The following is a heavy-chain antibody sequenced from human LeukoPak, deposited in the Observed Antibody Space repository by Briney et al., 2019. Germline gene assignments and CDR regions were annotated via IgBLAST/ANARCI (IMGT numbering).Heavy chain of an antibody. CDR3: ARGPLILGVVVAATLPTGYYYGMDV. D-gene: IGHD2-15*01. V-gene: IGHV4-34*01. Sequence: SETLSLTCAVYGGSFSGYYWSWIRRPPGKGLEWIGEINHSGSTNYNPSLKSRVTISVDTSKNQFSLKLSSVTAADTAVYYCARGPLILGVVVAATLPTGYYYGMDVWGQGTTVTVSS. CDR2: INHSGST. CDR1: GGSFSGYY. J-gene: IGHJ6*02.